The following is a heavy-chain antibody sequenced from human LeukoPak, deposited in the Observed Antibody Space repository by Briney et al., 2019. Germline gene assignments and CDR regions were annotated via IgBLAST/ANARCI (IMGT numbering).Heavy chain of an antibody. CDR1: GGSISSGGFS. Sequence: SETLSLTCAVSGGSISSGGFSLTWIRQPPGKGLEWIGYIYHSGSTYYSPPLESRVTISVDRSKNQFSLNLSSVTAADTAVYYCARIADQWWFDPWGQGTLVTVSS. CDR3: ARIADQWWFDP. D-gene: IGHD6-19*01. J-gene: IGHJ5*02. CDR2: IYHSGST. V-gene: IGHV4-30-2*01.